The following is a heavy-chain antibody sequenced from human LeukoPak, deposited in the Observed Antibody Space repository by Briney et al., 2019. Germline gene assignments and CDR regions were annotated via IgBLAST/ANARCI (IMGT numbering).Heavy chain of an antibody. J-gene: IGHJ5*02. CDR1: GFTFSDSW. V-gene: IGHV3-7*05. CDR3: ARGHGWFDP. Sequence: PGRSLRLSCAASGFTFSDSWMTWVRQAPEKGLEWVANIEQDGSERNYVDSVKGRFTISRDNAKNSLYLQMNSLRAEDTAVYYCARGHGWFDPWGQGTLVTVSS. CDR2: IEQDGSER.